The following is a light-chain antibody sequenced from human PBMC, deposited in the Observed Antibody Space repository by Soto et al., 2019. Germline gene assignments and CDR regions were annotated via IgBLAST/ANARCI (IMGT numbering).Light chain of an antibody. CDR1: QSFSNW. V-gene: IGKV1-5*03. CDR3: QQYNSYSWT. CDR2: KAS. J-gene: IGKJ1*01. Sequence: DIQMTQSPSTLSASVGDTVTITCRASQSFSNWLAWYQQKPGKAAKFLIYKASTLESGVPSRFSGSGSGTEFTLTISSLQPDDFATYYCQQYNSYSWTFGQGTKVEIK.